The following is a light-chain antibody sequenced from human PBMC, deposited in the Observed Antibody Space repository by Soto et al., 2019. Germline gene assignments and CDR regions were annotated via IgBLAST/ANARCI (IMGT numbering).Light chain of an antibody. J-gene: IGLJ2*01. CDR2: GNS. Sequence: QSVLTQPPSLSGAPGQRVTISGTGSSSNIGAGYDVHWYQQLPGTAPKLLIYGNSNRPSGVPDRFSGSKSGTSASLAITGRQAEDEADYYCQSYDSSLSGYVVFGGGTKLTVL. CDR3: QSYDSSLSGYVV. CDR1: SSNIGAGYD. V-gene: IGLV1-40*01.